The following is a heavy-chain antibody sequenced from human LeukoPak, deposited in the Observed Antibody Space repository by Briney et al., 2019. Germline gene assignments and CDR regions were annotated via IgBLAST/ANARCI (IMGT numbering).Heavy chain of an antibody. CDR3: ATTWYYDSSDSSGYYSPGY. Sequence: ASVKVSCKASGYTFTGYYMHWVRQAPGQGLEWMGWINPNSGGTNYAQKFQGRVTMTRDTSISTAYMELTRLRSDDTAVYFCATTWYYDSSDSSGYYSPGYWGQGTLVTVSS. CDR2: INPNSGGT. CDR1: GYTFTGYY. V-gene: IGHV1-2*02. J-gene: IGHJ4*02. D-gene: IGHD3-22*01.